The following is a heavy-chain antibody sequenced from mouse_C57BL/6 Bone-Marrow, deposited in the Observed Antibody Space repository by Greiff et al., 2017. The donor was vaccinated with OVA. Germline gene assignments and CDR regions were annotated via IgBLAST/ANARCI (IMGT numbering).Heavy chain of an antibody. CDR1: GYTFTDYY. CDR2: INPYNGGT. V-gene: IGHV1-19*01. D-gene: IGHD1-1*01. J-gene: IGHJ3*01. Sequence: EVQLQQSGPVLVKPGASVKMSCKASGYTFTDYYMNWVKQSHGKSLEWIGVINPYNGGTSYNQKFKGKATLTVDKSSSTAYMELNSLTSEDSAVYYCARSLLRRFAYWGQGTLVTVSA. CDR3: ARSLLRRFAY.